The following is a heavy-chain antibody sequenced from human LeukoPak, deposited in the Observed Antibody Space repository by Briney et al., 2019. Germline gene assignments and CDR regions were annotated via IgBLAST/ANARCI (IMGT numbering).Heavy chain of an antibody. CDR1: GGSISSYY. V-gene: IGHV4-59*01. CDR2: IYYSGRT. CDR3: ARSYGGNSNWFDP. J-gene: IGHJ5*02. D-gene: IGHD4-23*01. Sequence: SETLSLTCSVSGGSISSYYWSWIRQPPGKGLEWIGYIYYSGRTSYNPSLKSRVTISVDTSKNQFSLRLSSVTAADTAVYYCARSYGGNSNWFDPWGQGTLVTVSS.